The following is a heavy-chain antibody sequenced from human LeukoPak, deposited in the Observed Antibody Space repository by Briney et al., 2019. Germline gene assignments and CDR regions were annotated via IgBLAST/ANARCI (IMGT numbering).Heavy chain of an antibody. D-gene: IGHD4/OR15-4a*01. CDR3: ARDYFRDYGTYYYYYMDV. CDR1: GFTFSSYA. CDR2: ISYDGSNK. J-gene: IGHJ6*03. Sequence: GGSLRLSCAASGFTFSSYAMHWVRQAPGKGLEWVAVISYDGSNKYYADSVKGRFTISRDNSKNTLYLQMNSLRAEDTAVYYCARDYFRDYGTYYYYYMDVWGKGTTVTVSS. V-gene: IGHV3-30*04.